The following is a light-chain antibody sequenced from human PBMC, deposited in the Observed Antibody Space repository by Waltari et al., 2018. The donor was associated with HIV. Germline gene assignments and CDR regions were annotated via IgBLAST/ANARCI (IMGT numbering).Light chain of an antibody. V-gene: IGLV2-14*01. CDR3: TSRTSSSSFYV. CDR2: EVI. J-gene: IGLJ1*01. Sequence: QSALTQPASVSGSPGQSITISCTGTSGAIGGHDSVSWYQQHPGKVPKLIIYEVIYRPSGVSSRFSGSKSGNAASLTISGLQAEDEADYYCTSRTSSSSFYVFGSGTRVIV. CDR1: SGAIGGHDS.